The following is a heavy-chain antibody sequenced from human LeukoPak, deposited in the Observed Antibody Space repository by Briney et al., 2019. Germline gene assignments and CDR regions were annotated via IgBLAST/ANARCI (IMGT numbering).Heavy chain of an antibody. CDR1: GYSFTSYG. CDR2: VNGYNGKT. D-gene: IGHD5-24*01. V-gene: IGHV1-18*01. Sequence: ASVKVSCKASGYSFTSYGISWVRQAPGQGLEWMGWVNGYNGKTNYVQNLQDRVTMTTDTSTSTAYMELRSLRSDDTAVYYCARDSGDGYSSHWFDPWGQGTLVTVSS. CDR3: ARDSGDGYSSHWFDP. J-gene: IGHJ5*02.